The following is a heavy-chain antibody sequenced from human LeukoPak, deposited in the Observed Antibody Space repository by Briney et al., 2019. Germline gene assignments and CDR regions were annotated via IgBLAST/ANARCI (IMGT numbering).Heavy chain of an antibody. D-gene: IGHD3-10*01. J-gene: IGHJ2*01. CDR1: GFTFSTYG. V-gene: IGHV3-33*01. CDR3: ARDGSGSYYAPLYWYFDL. Sequence: GGSLRLSCAASGFTFSTYGMHWVRQAPGKGPEWVTVIWYDGSSKYYADSVKGRFTISRDNSRNTLYLQMDSLRAEDTAVYYCARDGSGSYYAPLYWYFDLWGRGTLVTVSS. CDR2: IWYDGSSK.